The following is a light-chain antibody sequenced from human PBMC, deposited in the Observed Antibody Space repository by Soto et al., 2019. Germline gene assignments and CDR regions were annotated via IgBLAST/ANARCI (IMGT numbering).Light chain of an antibody. CDR1: QTISSW. Sequence: DIQMTQSPSTLSGSVGDRVTITCRARQTISSWLAWYQQKPGKAPKLLIYKASTLKSGVPSRFSGSGSGTEFTLTISSLQPDDFATYYCQQYNSYSVAFGQGTKVELK. V-gene: IGKV1-5*03. CDR2: KAS. J-gene: IGKJ1*01. CDR3: QQYNSYSVA.